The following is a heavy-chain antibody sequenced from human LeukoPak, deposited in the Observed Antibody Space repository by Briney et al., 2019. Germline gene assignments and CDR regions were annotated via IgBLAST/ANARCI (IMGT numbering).Heavy chain of an antibody. CDR1: GGSISSYY. J-gene: IGHJ1*01. Sequence: SETLSLTCTVSGGSISSYYWSWIRQPPGKGLEWIWYIYYSGSTYYYNPSLKSRVTMSVDTSKNQFSLKLSSVTAADTAVYYCARQYYYDGSGPFQHWGQGTLVTVSS. CDR2: IYYSGSTY. D-gene: IGHD3-22*01. V-gene: IGHV4-59*08. CDR3: ARQYYYDGSGPFQH.